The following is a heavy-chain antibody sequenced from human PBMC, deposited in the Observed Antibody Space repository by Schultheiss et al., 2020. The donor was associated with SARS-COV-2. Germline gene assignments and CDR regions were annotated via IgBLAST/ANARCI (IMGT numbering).Heavy chain of an antibody. Sequence: GGSLRLSCAASGFTFSSYAMHWVRQAPGKGLEWVAVISYDGSNKYYADSVKGRFTISRDNSKNTLYLQMNSLRAEDTAVYYCAKLRWSSGYSDYWGQGTLVTVSS. J-gene: IGHJ4*02. CDR1: GFTFSSYA. CDR2: ISYDGSNK. D-gene: IGHD3-22*01. CDR3: AKLRWSSGYSDY. V-gene: IGHV3-30-3*02.